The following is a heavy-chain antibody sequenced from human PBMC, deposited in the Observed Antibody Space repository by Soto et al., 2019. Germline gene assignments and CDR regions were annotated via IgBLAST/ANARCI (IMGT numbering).Heavy chain of an antibody. J-gene: IGHJ3*02. CDR1: GYSFTSYW. Sequence: GESLKISCKGSGYSFTSYWIGWVRQMPGKGLEWMGIIYPGDSDTRYSPSFQGQVTISADKSISTAYLQWSSLKASDTAMYYCARSDSSSWYVEAFDIWGQGTMVTVSS. CDR3: ARSDSSSWYVEAFDI. CDR2: IYPGDSDT. D-gene: IGHD6-13*01. V-gene: IGHV5-51*01.